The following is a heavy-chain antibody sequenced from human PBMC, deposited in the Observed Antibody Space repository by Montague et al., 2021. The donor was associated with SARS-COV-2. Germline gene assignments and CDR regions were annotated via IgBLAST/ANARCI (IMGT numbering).Heavy chain of an antibody. V-gene: IGHV4-39*01. CDR1: GGSIGNSIYY. J-gene: IGHJ3*01. CDR3: ARPGRGYSYGLDAFEV. CDR2: IYCTGST. Sequence: SETLSLTCTVSGGSIGNSIYYWGWIRQPPGKGLEWIGSIYCTGSTYYNPSLKSRVTISMNTSNNQFFLKLTSVTAADTAVYYCARPGRGYSYGLDAFEVWGQGTMVTVSS. D-gene: IGHD5-18*01.